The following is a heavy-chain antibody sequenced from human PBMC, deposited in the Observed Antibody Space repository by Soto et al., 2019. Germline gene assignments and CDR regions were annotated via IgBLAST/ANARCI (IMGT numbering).Heavy chain of an antibody. CDR2: IRSKPNNYAT. V-gene: IGHV3-73*01. J-gene: IGHJ4*02. D-gene: IGHD4-17*01. CDR3: ISMTTVTSFSDY. Sequence: EVQLVESGGGLVQPGGSLKLSCAASGFTFSVSAIHWVRQASGKGLKWVGRIRSKPNNYATTYAASMEGRFTISRDDSKNTAYLQMNSLKTEDTAVYYCISMTTVTSFSDYWGQGTLVTVSS. CDR1: GFTFSVSA.